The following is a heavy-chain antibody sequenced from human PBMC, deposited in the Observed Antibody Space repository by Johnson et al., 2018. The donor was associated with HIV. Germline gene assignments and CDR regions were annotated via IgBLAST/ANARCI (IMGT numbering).Heavy chain of an antibody. D-gene: IGHD3-16*01. V-gene: IGHV3-30-3*01. CDR2: ISDDGTNT. CDR1: EFSFSTYA. J-gene: IGHJ3*02. CDR3: ARGPGGSAFDI. Sequence: QVQLVESGGGVVQPERSLRLSCAASEFSFSTYAMRWVRQAPGKGLEGVAVISDDGTNTDYADAVKGRFTISRDNSKNTLYLQMKSLRAEDTAVYYCARGPGGSAFDIWGQGTMVTVSS.